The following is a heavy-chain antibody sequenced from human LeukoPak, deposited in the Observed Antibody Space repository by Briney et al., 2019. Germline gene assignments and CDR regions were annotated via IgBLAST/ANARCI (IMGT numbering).Heavy chain of an antibody. Sequence: GGSLRLSCAASGFTFSSYSMNWVRLAPGKGLEYVSAISSTGGSTFYANSVKARFTISRDNSKNTLYLQMGSLRAEDMAVYYCARDYTGWHDYWGQGTLVTVSS. CDR2: ISSTGGST. CDR1: GFTFSSYS. V-gene: IGHV3-64*01. CDR3: ARDYTGWHDY. D-gene: IGHD5-12*01. J-gene: IGHJ4*02.